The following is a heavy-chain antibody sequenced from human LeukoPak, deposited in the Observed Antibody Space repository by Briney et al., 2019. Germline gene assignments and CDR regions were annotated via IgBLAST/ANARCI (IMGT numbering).Heavy chain of an antibody. CDR3: ATSTTVAGTFWFDP. J-gene: IGHJ5*02. CDR1: GVSLSNYA. D-gene: IGHD6-19*01. Sequence: GSLRLSCAPSGVSLSNYALDWVRQAPGKGLEWVAAISSDGSKTYYTDSVKGRFTISRDGPSDTLSLQMDSLRAEDTARYYCATSTTVAGTFWFDPWGQGTLVIVSS. CDR2: ISSDGSKT. V-gene: IGHV3-30*04.